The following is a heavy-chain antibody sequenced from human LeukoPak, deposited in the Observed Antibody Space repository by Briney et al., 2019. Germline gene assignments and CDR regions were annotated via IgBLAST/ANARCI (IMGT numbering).Heavy chain of an antibody. CDR3: ARTYYYDSSGYYYGY. CDR1: GFTFSSYG. CDR2: ISYDGSNK. V-gene: IGHV3-30*03. D-gene: IGHD3-22*01. J-gene: IGHJ4*02. Sequence: GGSLRLSCAASGFTFSSYGMHWVRQAPGKGLEWVAVISYDGSNKYYADSVKGRFTISRDNSKNTLYLQMNSLRAEDTAVYYCARTYYYDSSGYYYGYWGQGTLVTVSS.